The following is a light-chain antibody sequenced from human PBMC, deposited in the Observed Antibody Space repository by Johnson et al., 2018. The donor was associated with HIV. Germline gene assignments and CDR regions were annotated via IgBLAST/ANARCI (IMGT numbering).Light chain of an antibody. J-gene: IGLJ1*01. CDR1: SSNIGNNY. CDR3: GTWDSSLSAGRYV. CDR2: DNN. Sequence: QSVLTQPPSVSAAPGQKVTISCSGSSSNIGNNYVSWYQQLPGTAHKLLIYDNNKRPSGIPDRFSGSKSGTSATLGITGLQTGDEADYYCGTWDSSLSAGRYVFGTGTKVTVL. V-gene: IGLV1-51*01.